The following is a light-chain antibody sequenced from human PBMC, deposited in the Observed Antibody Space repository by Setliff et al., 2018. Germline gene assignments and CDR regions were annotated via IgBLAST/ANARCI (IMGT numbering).Light chain of an antibody. CDR3: SSYTSNTFV. J-gene: IGLJ1*01. CDR1: SGDIGGYNY. Sequence: QSVLTQPASVSGSPGQSITISCTGPSGDIGGYNYVSWYQQYPGKAPQFIIYGVSKRPSGVSDRFSGSKSGNTASLTISGLQVEDEADYYCSSYTSNTFVFAAGTKVTVL. CDR2: GVS. V-gene: IGLV2-14*03.